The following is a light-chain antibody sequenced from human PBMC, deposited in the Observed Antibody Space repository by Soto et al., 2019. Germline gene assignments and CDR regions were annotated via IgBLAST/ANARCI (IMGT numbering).Light chain of an antibody. CDR3: QQYNSYWT. CDR1: QSVSRW. CDR2: DAS. J-gene: IGKJ1*01. Sequence: IQMTPSPSTLSASFGDRVIITCGASQSVSRWVSWFQLKPGKAPKLLIYDASSLEAGVPSRFSGSGSGTEFTLTISILQSDDFATYYRQQYNSYWTFGQGTKVDIK. V-gene: IGKV1-5*01.